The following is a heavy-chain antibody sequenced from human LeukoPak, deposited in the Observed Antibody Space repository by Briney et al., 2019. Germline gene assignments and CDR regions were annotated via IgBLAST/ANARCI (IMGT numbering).Heavy chain of an antibody. CDR1: GFTFSSYG. CDR2: ISYDGSNK. V-gene: IGHV3-30*18. J-gene: IGHJ5*02. D-gene: IGHD5-12*01. Sequence: PGRSLRLSCAASGFTFSSYGMHWVRQAPGKGLEWVAVISYDGSNKYYADSVKGRFTISRDNSKNTLYLQMNSLRAEDTAVYCCAKDGGLPYNWFDPWGQGTLVTVSS. CDR3: AKDGGLPYNWFDP.